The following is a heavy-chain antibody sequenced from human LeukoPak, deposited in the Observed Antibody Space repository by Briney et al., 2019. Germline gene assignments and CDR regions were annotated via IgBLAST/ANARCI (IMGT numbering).Heavy chain of an antibody. V-gene: IGHV1-69*06. D-gene: IGHD3-10*01. CDR3: ARVLLWFGEYYYMDV. CDR2: IIPIFGTA. Sequence: SVKVSCKASGGTFSSYAISWVRQAPGQGLEWMGGIIPIFGTANYAQKFQGRVTITADKSTSTAYMELSSLRSEDTAVYYCARVLLWFGEYYYMDVWGKGTTVTVSS. CDR1: GGTFSSYA. J-gene: IGHJ6*03.